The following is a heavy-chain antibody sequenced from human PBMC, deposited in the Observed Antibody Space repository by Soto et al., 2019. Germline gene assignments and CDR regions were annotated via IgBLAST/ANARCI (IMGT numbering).Heavy chain of an antibody. D-gene: IGHD1-1*01. J-gene: IGHJ6*02. Sequence: GGSLRLSCAASGFTFSNAWMSWVRQAPGKGLEWVGRIKSKTDGGTTDYAAPVKGRFTISRDESKNTLYLQMNSLNTEDTAVYYCTTALWNDYYYYGMDVWGQGTTVTVSS. CDR1: GFTFSNAW. CDR3: TTALWNDYYYYGMDV. V-gene: IGHV3-15*01. CDR2: IKSKTDGGTT.